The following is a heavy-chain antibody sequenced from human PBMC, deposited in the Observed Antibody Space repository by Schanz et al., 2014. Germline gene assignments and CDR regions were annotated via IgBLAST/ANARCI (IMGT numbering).Heavy chain of an antibody. CDR2: IATSSSTR. J-gene: IGHJ1*01. Sequence: QLVGSGGGLIQPGGSLRLSCAASGFTFSTYAMSWVRQVPGKGLEWLSYIATSSSTRHYADSVKGRVTISRDNAKNSVSLQMRRLRVEDTAVYYCASGVHVSSLQKGLQFWGRGTLVIVSS. CDR3: ASGVHVSSLQKGLQF. CDR1: GFTFSTYA. D-gene: IGHD3-10*01. V-gene: IGHV3-48*01.